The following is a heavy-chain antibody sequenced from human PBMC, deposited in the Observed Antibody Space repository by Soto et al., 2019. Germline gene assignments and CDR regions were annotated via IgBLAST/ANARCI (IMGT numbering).Heavy chain of an antibody. Sequence: GGSLRLSCAASGFTFSSYAMSWVRQAPGKGLEWVSAISGSGGSTYYADSVKGRFTISRDNSKNTLYLQMNSLRAEDTAVYYCAKFPKYYDSSGYSHLYFQHWGQGTLVTVSS. CDR2: ISGSGGST. CDR3: AKFPKYYDSSGYSHLYFQH. V-gene: IGHV3-23*01. J-gene: IGHJ1*01. D-gene: IGHD3-22*01. CDR1: GFTFSSYA.